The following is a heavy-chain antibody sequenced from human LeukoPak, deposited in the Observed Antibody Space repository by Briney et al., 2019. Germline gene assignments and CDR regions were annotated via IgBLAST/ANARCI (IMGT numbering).Heavy chain of an antibody. V-gene: IGHV5-51*01. CDR1: GYSFSTYW. D-gene: IGHD6-19*01. J-gene: IGHJ4*02. CDR2: IYPSDSDT. Sequence: GESLKISCKGSGYSFSTYWIGWVRQMPGKGLEWMGIIYPSDSDTRYSPSFQGQVTISADKSISTAYLQWSSLKASDTAIYYCARQYSSAWNHFDYWGQGTLVTVSS. CDR3: ARQYSSAWNHFDY.